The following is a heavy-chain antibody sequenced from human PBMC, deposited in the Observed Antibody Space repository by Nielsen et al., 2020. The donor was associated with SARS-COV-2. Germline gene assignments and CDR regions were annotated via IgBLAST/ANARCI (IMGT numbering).Heavy chain of an antibody. J-gene: IGHJ1*01. Sequence: ESLKISCTVSGFTVSGHYMDWVRQAPGKGLEWIAYNYNSAKTMYNSSLKSRVTMSVDTSKNQLSLRLTSVTAADTAVYYCARGRAPLRYWGQGILVTVSS. CDR1: GFTVSGHY. D-gene: IGHD2-15*01. CDR3: ARGRAPLRY. V-gene: IGHV4-59*02. CDR2: NYNSAKT.